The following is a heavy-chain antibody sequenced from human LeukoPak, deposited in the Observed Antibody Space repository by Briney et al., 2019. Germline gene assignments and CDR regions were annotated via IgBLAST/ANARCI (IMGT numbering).Heavy chain of an antibody. CDR3: AKGELRFLEWLCDY. CDR1: GFTFSSYG. CDR2: IRYDGSNK. V-gene: IGHV3-30*02. J-gene: IGHJ4*02. D-gene: IGHD3-3*01. Sequence: PGGSLRLSCAASGFTFSSYGMNWVRQAPGKGLEWVAFIRYDGSNKYYADSVKGRFTISRDNSKNTLYLQMNSLRAEDTAVYYCAKGELRFLEWLCDYWGQGTLVTVSS.